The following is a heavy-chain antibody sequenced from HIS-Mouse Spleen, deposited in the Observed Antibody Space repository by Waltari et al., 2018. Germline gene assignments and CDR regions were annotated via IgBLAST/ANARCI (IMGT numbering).Heavy chain of an antibody. D-gene: IGHD2-15*01. CDR1: GFPFSRSA. CDR3: ARVRWYGVPWD. Sequence: EVQLVESGGGLVQPGGSLRLSCAASGFPFSRSAMPWVRQAPGKGLEYVSAISSNGGSTYYANSVKGRFTISRDNSKNTLYLQMGSLRAEDMAVYYCARVRWYGVPWDWGQGTLVTVSS. CDR2: ISSNGGST. V-gene: IGHV3-64*01. J-gene: IGHJ4*02.